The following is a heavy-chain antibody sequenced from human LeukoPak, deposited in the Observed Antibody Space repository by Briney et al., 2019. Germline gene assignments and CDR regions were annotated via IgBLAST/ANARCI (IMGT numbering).Heavy chain of an antibody. Sequence: GGSLRLSCAASGFTFSNYGMHWVRQAPGKGLEWVAFIRYDGSNKYYADSVKGRFTISRDNSKNTLYLQMNSLTTEDTAVYYCAKGPCSSTTCYPQIYYYYYYMDVWGKGTTVTVSS. J-gene: IGHJ6*03. V-gene: IGHV3-30*02. CDR3: AKGPCSSTTCYPQIYYYYYYMDV. D-gene: IGHD2-2*01. CDR1: GFTFSNYG. CDR2: IRYDGSNK.